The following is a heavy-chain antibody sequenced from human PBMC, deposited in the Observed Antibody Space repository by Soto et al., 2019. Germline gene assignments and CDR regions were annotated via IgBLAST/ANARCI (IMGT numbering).Heavy chain of an antibody. V-gene: IGHV4-59*01. J-gene: IGHJ4*02. Sequence: SETLSLTCTVSGGSISSYYWSWIRQPPGKGLEWIGHIYYSGSTNYNPSLKSRVTISVDTSKNQFSLKLSSVTAADTAVYYCARGRTTTVTTLAYFDYWGQGTLVT. D-gene: IGHD4-17*01. CDR1: GGSISSYY. CDR3: ARGRTTTVTTLAYFDY. CDR2: IYYSGST.